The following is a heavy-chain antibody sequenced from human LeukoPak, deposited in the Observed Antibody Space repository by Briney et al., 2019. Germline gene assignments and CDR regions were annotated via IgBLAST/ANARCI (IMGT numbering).Heavy chain of an antibody. CDR1: GYTFTGYY. CDR3: ARGGTLRFLEWSLLNPYYFDY. Sequence: ASVKVSCKASGYTFTGYYMHWVRQAPGQGLEWMGWINPNSGGTNYAQKFQGRVTMTRDTSISTAYMELSRLRSDDTAVYYCARGGTLRFLEWSLLNPYYFDYWGQGTLVTVSS. V-gene: IGHV1-2*02. CDR2: INPNSGGT. J-gene: IGHJ4*02. D-gene: IGHD3-3*01.